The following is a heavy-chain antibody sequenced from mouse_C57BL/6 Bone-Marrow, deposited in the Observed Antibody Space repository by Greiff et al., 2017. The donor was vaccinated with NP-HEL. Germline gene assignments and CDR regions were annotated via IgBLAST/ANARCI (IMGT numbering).Heavy chain of an antibody. V-gene: IGHV2-9-1*01. CDR2: IWTGGGT. D-gene: IGHD1-1*01. J-gene: IGHJ4*01. CDR3: ARNEIYYYGSSYVGNAMDY. CDR1: GFSLTSYA. Sequence: VHLVESGPGLVAPSQSLSITCTVSGFSLTSYAISWVRQPPGKGLEWLGVIWTGGGTNYNSALKSRLSISKDNSKSQVFLKMNSLQTDDTARYYCARNEIYYYGSSYVGNAMDYWGQGTSVTVSS.